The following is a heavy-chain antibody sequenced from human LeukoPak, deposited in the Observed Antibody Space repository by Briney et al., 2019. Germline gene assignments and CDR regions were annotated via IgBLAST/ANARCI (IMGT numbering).Heavy chain of an antibody. Sequence: GGSLRLSCAASGFTFSSYEMNWVRQAPGRGLEWVSYISSSGSTIYYADSVKGRFTISRDNAKNSLYLQMNSLRAEDTAVYYCARDNSWYSSGWYFDYWGQGTLVTVSS. V-gene: IGHV3-48*03. J-gene: IGHJ4*02. CDR2: ISSSGSTI. CDR1: GFTFSSYE. D-gene: IGHD6-19*01. CDR3: ARDNSWYSSGWYFDY.